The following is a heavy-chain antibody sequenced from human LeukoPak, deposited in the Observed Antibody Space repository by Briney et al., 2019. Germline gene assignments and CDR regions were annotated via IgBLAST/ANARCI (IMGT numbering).Heavy chain of an antibody. Sequence: SETLSLTCTVSGYSISSGYYWGWIRQPPGKGLEWIGSIYHSGSTNYNPSLKSRVTISVDTSKNQFSLKLSSVTAADTAVYYCARAPKDGYCSSTSCYGGYMDVWGKGTTVTVSS. D-gene: IGHD2-2*03. CDR2: IYHSGST. CDR3: ARAPKDGYCSSTSCYGGYMDV. CDR1: GYSISSGYY. V-gene: IGHV4-38-2*02. J-gene: IGHJ6*03.